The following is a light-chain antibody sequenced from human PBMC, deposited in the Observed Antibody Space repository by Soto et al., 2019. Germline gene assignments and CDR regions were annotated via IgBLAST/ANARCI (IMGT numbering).Light chain of an antibody. V-gene: IGLV2-14*01. CDR1: SSDVGGYNY. J-gene: IGLJ2*01. CDR2: DVS. CDR3: SLYTSISNRV. Sequence: QSALTQPASVSGSPGQSITLSCTGTSSDVGGYNYVSWYQQHPVKAPKLMIYDVSNQPSGVSHRFSGSKSGNTASLTISGIQAEDEADYYCSLYTSISNRVLGVGNKLTVL.